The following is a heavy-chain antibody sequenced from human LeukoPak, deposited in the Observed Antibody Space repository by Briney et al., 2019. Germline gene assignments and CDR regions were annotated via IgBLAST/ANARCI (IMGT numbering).Heavy chain of an antibody. CDR1: GFTFSSYA. Sequence: PGGSLRLSCAASGFTFSSYAMGWVRQAPGKGREWVSAISASGDSTYYADSVKGRFTVSRDNSKNTLYLQMHSLRAEDTAVYYCAKETYYYDSSGYYYVPYYFDYWGQGTLVTVSS. CDR2: ISASGDST. V-gene: IGHV3-23*01. CDR3: AKETYYYDSSGYYYVPYYFDY. D-gene: IGHD3-22*01. J-gene: IGHJ4*02.